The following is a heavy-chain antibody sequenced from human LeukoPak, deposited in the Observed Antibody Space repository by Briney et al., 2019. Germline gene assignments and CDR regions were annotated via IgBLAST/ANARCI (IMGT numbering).Heavy chain of an antibody. Sequence: GGSLRLSCAASGLTFSSYWMSWARQAPGKGLEWVANIEQDGSEKYYVDSVKGRFTISRDNAKNSLYLQMNNLRAEDTGVYYCARRRRYSSGWYLDYWGQGTLVTVSS. J-gene: IGHJ4*02. V-gene: IGHV3-7*03. CDR2: IEQDGSEK. CDR3: ARRRRYSSGWYLDY. D-gene: IGHD6-19*01. CDR1: GLTFSSYW.